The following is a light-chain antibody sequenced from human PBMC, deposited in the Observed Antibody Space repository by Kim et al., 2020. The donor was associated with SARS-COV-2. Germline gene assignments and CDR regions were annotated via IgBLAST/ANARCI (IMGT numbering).Light chain of an antibody. CDR3: SSYARSNNWV. CDR2: EVN. Sequence: QSALTQPPSASGSPGQSVTISCTGTSSDIGGYNYVSWYQQHPGKAPKLMIYEVNKRPSGVPDRFSGSKSGNTASLTVSGLQAEDEADYYCSSYARSNNWVFGGGTQLTVL. V-gene: IGLV2-8*01. J-gene: IGLJ3*02. CDR1: SSDIGGYNY.